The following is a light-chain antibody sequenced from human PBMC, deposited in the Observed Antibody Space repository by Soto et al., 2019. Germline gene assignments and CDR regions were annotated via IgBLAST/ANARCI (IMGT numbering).Light chain of an antibody. CDR1: QSVSSN. Sequence: EVVMTQSPGTRSVSPLERATVSFRASQSVSSNLAWYQQKPGQAPRLLIYGASTRATGIPARFSGSGSGTEFTLTISSLQSQDFAVYYCQQYNNWPITFGQGTRLEIK. CDR2: GAS. CDR3: QQYNNWPIT. J-gene: IGKJ5*01. V-gene: IGKV3-15*01.